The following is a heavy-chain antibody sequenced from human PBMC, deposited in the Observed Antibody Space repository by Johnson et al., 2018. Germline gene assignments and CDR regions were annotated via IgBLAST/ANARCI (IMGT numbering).Heavy chain of an antibody. Sequence: QVQLVQSGGGVVQPGRSLRLSCAASGFTFSSYGMHWVRQAPGKGLEWVAVIWYDGSKKYYADSVKGRFTVSRDNSKNTLYLQMNSLRAEDTALYYCAKRVSYGTNPYYYYLDVWGKGTTVTVSS. V-gene: IGHV3-33*06. CDR2: IWYDGSKK. J-gene: IGHJ6*03. CDR1: GFTFSSYG. CDR3: AKRVSYGTNPYYYYLDV. D-gene: IGHD2-8*01.